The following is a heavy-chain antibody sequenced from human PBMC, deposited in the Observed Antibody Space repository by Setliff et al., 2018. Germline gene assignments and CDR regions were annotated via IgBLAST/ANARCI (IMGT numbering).Heavy chain of an antibody. Sequence: SETLSLTCTVSGGSISSSSYYWGWIRQPPGKGLEWIGSIYYSGSTYYNPSLKSRVTISIDKSRNQFSLNLNSVTAADTAVYYCARLRGAFDYWGQGTLVTVSS. CDR3: ARLRGAFDY. CDR2: IYYSGST. D-gene: IGHD3-16*01. V-gene: IGHV4-39*07. CDR1: GGSISSSSYY. J-gene: IGHJ4*02.